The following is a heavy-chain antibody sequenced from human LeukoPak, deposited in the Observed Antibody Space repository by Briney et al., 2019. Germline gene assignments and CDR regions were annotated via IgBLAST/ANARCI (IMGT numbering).Heavy chain of an antibody. D-gene: IGHD5-18*01. CDR2: THYTGST. Sequence: SETLSLTCTFCGGSISSYYWSWIRQPPGKGLEWIGYTHYTGSTSVNPSLKSRVTISVDTSKNQFSLKVSSVTAADTAVYYCARDGDTAMILFAFDMWGQGTMVTVSS. V-gene: IGHV4-59*01. CDR3: ARDGDTAMILFAFDM. CDR1: GGSISSYY. J-gene: IGHJ3*02.